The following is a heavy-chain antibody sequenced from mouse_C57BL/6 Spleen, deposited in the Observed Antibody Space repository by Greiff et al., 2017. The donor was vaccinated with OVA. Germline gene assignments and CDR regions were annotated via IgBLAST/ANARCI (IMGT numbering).Heavy chain of an antibody. CDR2: IDPETGGT. Sequence: QVQLQQSGAELVRPGASVTLSCKASGYTFTDYEMHWVKQTPVHGLEWIGAIDPETGGTAYNQKFKGKAILTADKSSSTAYMELRSLTSEDSAVYYCTRRGGLRRAGYAMDYWGQGTSVTVSS. D-gene: IGHD2-4*01. J-gene: IGHJ4*01. V-gene: IGHV1-15*01. CDR1: GYTFTDYE. CDR3: TRRGGLRRAGYAMDY.